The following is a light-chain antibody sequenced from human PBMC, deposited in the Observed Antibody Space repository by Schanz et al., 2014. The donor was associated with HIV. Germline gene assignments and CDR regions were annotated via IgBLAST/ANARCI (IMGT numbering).Light chain of an antibody. CDR1: SSNIGAGYD. CDR3: SSYTSSSTLV. J-gene: IGLJ2*01. CDR2: GNS. V-gene: IGLV1-40*01. Sequence: QSVLTQPPSVSGAPGQRVTISCTGSSSNIGAGYDVHWYQQLPGTAPKLLIYGNSNRPSGVSDRFSGSKSGTSASLAITGLQAEDEADYYCSSYTSSSTLVFGGGTKLTVL.